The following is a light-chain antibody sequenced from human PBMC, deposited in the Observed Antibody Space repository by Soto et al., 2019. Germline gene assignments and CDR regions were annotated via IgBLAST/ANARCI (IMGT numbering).Light chain of an antibody. J-gene: IGKJ2*01. CDR1: QSISSY. CDR2: AAS. CDR3: QQYDSYPYT. Sequence: IQMTQSPSSLSASVGDRVTITCRASQSISSYLNWYQQKPGKAPKLLIYAASTLQSGVPSRFSGSGSGTDFTLTISSLQPEDFATYYCQQYDSYPYTLGQGTKV. V-gene: IGKV1-39*01.